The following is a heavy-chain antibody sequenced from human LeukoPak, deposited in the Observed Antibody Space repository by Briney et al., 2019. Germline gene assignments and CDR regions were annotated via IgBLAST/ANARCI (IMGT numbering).Heavy chain of an antibody. V-gene: IGHV3-48*03. CDR1: GFTFSSYE. D-gene: IGHD6-19*01. Sequence: GGSLRLSCAASGFTFSSYEMNWVRQAPGKGLEWVSYISSNGSTIYYADSVKGRFTISRDNAKNSLYLQMNSLRAEDTAVYYSARVGIAVAGSFDYWGQGTLVTVSS. CDR3: ARVGIAVAGSFDY. CDR2: ISSNGSTI. J-gene: IGHJ4*02.